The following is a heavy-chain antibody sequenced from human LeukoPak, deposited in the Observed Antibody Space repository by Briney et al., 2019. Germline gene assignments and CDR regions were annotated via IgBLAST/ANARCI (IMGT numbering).Heavy chain of an antibody. D-gene: IGHD5-24*01. CDR3: VKDLDNYSAFDI. Sequence: GGSLRLSCAASGFTFSSYAMSWVRQAPGKGLEWVSIISASGSDTFYTQSVKGRFSISRDNSKNTLSLHMNTLRAEDTAVYYCVKDLDNYSAFDIWSQGTMVTVSS. CDR2: ISASGSDT. V-gene: IGHV3-23*01. CDR1: GFTFSSYA. J-gene: IGHJ3*02.